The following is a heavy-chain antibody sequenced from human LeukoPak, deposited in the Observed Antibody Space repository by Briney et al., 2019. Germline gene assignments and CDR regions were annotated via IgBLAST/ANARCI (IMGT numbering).Heavy chain of an antibody. D-gene: IGHD3-16*02. CDR1: GGSFSGYY. CDR3: ARAYSYDYVWGSYCSVWFDP. CDR2: INHSGST. Sequence: PSETLSLTCAVYGGSFSGYYWSWIRQPPGKGLEWIGEINHSGSTDYNPSLKSRVTISVDTSKNQFSLKLSSVTAADTAVYYCARAYSYDYVWGSYCSVWFDPWGQGTLVTVSP. V-gene: IGHV4-34*01. J-gene: IGHJ5*02.